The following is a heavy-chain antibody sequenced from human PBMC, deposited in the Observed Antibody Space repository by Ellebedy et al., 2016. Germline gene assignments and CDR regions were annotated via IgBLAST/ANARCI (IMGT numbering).Heavy chain of an antibody. D-gene: IGHD3-10*01. V-gene: IGHV3-53*01. Sequence: GGSLRLSXAASGFTVSSNYMSWVRQAPGKGLEWVSVIYSGGSTYYADSVKGRFTISRDNSKNTLYLQMNSLRAEDTAVYYCARDLVTMALRFYYFGMDVWGQGTTVTVSS. J-gene: IGHJ6*02. CDR3: ARDLVTMALRFYYFGMDV. CDR1: GFTVSSNY. CDR2: IYSGGST.